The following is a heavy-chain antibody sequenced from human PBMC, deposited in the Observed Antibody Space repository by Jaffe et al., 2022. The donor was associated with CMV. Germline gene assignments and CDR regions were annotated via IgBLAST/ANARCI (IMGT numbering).Heavy chain of an antibody. CDR2: IWYDGSNK. V-gene: IGHV3-33*01. Sequence: QVQLVESGGGVVQPGRSLRLSCAASGFTFSSYGMHWVRQAPGKGLEWVAVIWYDGSNKYYADSVKGRFTISRDNSKNTLYLQMNSLRAEDTAVYYCARTDSSGYYYVGDFDYWGQGTLVTVSS. J-gene: IGHJ4*02. CDR3: ARTDSSGYYYVGDFDY. CDR1: GFTFSSYG. D-gene: IGHD3-22*01.